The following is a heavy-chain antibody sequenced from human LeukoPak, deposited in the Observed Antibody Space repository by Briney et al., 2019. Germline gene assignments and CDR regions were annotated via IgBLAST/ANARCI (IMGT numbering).Heavy chain of an antibody. D-gene: IGHD3-10*01. CDR1: GGTFSSYA. CDR3: ARVPFGELSEFDY. V-gene: IGHV1-69*04. Sequence: SVKVSCKASGGTFSSYAISWVRQAPGQGLEWMGRIIPILGIANYAQKFQGRVTITADKSTSTAYMELSSLRSEDTAVYYCARVPFGELSEFDYWGQGTLVTVSS. CDR2: IIPILGIA. J-gene: IGHJ4*02.